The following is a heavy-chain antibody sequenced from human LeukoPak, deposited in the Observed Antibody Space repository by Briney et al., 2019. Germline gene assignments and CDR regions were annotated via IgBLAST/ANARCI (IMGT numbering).Heavy chain of an antibody. CDR1: GGTFSSYA. J-gene: IGHJ3*02. CDR3: ARDSTMIDAFDI. V-gene: IGHV1-69*05. Sequence: SVKVSCKATGGTFSSYAISWVRQAPGQGLEWMGRIIPIFGTANYAQKFQGRVTITTDESTSTAYMELSSLRSEDTAVYYCARDSTMIDAFDIWGQGTMVTVSS. D-gene: IGHD3-22*01. CDR2: IIPIFGTA.